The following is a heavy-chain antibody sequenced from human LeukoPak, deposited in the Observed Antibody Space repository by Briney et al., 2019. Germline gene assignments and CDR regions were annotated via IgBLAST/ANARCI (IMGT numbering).Heavy chain of an antibody. CDR3: AKDMVRGVIMVYYFDY. CDR2: ISGSGGST. J-gene: IGHJ4*02. V-gene: IGHV3-23*01. D-gene: IGHD3-10*01. Sequence: GGSLRLSCAASGFTFSSYDMSWVRQAPGKGLEWVSAISGSGGSTYYADSVKGRFTISRDNSKNTLYLQMNSLRAEDTAVYYCAKDMVRGVIMVYYFDYWGQGTLVTVSS. CDR1: GFTFSSYD.